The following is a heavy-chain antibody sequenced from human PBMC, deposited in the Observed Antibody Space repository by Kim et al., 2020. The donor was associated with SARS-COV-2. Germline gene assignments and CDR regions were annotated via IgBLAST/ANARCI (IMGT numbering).Heavy chain of an antibody. CDR3: AKYNDILTGYVH. V-gene: IGHV3-66*01. D-gene: IGHD3-9*01. Sequence: YYADAVKGRFTISRDNSKNTLYLQMNSLRAEDTAVYYCAKYNDILTGYVHWGQGTLVTVSS. J-gene: IGHJ4*02.